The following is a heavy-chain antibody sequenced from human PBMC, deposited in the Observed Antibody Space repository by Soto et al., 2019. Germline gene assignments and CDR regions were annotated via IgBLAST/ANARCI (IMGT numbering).Heavy chain of an antibody. CDR2: ISYDGSTK. D-gene: IGHD1-26*01. CDR3: ASSVGYFYYSMDV. V-gene: IGHV3-30-3*01. J-gene: IGHJ6*02. Sequence: LRLSCAASGFTFSSYGMHWVRQAPGTGLESVAVISYDGSTKYYADYVKGRFTISRDNSKNTVDLQMNSLRGGDTAVYYCASSVGYFYYSMDVWGQGTTVTVSS. CDR1: GFTFSSYG.